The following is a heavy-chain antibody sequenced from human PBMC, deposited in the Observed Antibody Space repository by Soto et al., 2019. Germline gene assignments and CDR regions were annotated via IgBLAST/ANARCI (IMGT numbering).Heavy chain of an antibody. V-gene: IGHV4-31*03. Sequence: SETLSLTCTVSGGSISSGGYYWSWIRQHPGKGLEWIGYIYYSGSTYYNPSLKSRVTISVDTSKNQFSLKLSSVTAADTAVYYCARKPSYYYDSSGHDAFDIWGQGTMVTVSS. D-gene: IGHD3-22*01. CDR3: ARKPSYYYDSSGHDAFDI. J-gene: IGHJ3*02. CDR1: GGSISSGGYY. CDR2: IYYSGST.